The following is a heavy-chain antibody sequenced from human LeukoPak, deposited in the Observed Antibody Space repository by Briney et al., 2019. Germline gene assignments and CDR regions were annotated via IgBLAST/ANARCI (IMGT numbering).Heavy chain of an antibody. Sequence: GGSLRLSCAASGFTFSSHWMHWVRQAPGKGLVWVSRINFDGSSTSYADSVKGRFTISRDNAKNTLYLQMNSLRAEDTAVYFCARVRYCDYWGQGTLVTVSS. CDR2: INFDGSST. D-gene: IGHD1-14*01. CDR3: ARVRYCDY. CDR1: GFTFSSHW. V-gene: IGHV3-74*01. J-gene: IGHJ4*02.